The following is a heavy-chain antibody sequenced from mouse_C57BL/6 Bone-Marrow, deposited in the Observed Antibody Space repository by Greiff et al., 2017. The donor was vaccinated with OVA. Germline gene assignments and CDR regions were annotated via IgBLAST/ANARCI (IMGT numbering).Heavy chain of an antibody. CDR2: ISSGGSYT. CDR1: GFTFSSYG. J-gene: IGHJ2*01. V-gene: IGHV5-6*01. Sequence: EVKLMESGGDLVKPGGSLKLSCAASGFTFSSYGMSWVRQTPDKRLEWVATISSGGSYTYYPDSVKGRFTISRDNAKNTLYLQMSSLKSEDTAMYYCASSPSTGFDYWGKGTTLTVSS. CDR3: ASSPSTGFDY. D-gene: IGHD4-1*02.